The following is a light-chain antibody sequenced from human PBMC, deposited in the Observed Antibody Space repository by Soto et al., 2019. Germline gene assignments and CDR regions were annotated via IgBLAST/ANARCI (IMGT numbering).Light chain of an antibody. V-gene: IGKV1-9*01. CDR2: AAS. Sequence: DIQLTQSPSFLSASVGDRVTITCRASQGIDTYLALYQQKPGKAPKLLIYAASFLQSGVPSRFSGSGSGTEFTLTISSLQPEDFAAYYCQQLNTYPFIFGQGTRLEIK. CDR3: QQLNTYPFI. CDR1: QGIDTY. J-gene: IGKJ5*01.